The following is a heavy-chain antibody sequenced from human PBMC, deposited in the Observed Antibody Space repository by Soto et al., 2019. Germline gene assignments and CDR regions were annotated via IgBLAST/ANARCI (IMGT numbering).Heavy chain of an antibody. Sequence: GGFLRLSCAASGFTFSSYTMNWVRQAPGKGLEWVSSISSSSSYIYYADSVKGRFTTSRDNAKNSLYLQMNGLRAGDTAMFYCARGDAYNSFDYWGQGVLVTVSS. J-gene: IGHJ4*02. CDR1: GFTFSSYT. D-gene: IGHD1-1*01. CDR2: ISSSSSYI. CDR3: ARGDAYNSFDY. V-gene: IGHV3-21*01.